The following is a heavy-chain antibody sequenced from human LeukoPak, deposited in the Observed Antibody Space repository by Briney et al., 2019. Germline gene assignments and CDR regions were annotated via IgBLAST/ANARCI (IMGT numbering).Heavy chain of an antibody. Sequence: PSETLSVTCTVSGYSIISPLYWGWIRQSPGKGLEWIGNIYHSGSTYSNPSLRSRVTISVDTSKNQFSLKLNSVTAADTAVYYCARVSDDEYGGNSGANYFESWGQGTLVTVSS. J-gene: IGHJ4*02. V-gene: IGHV4-38-2*02. D-gene: IGHD4-23*01. CDR1: GYSIISPLY. CDR2: IYHSGST. CDR3: ARVSDDEYGGNSGANYFES.